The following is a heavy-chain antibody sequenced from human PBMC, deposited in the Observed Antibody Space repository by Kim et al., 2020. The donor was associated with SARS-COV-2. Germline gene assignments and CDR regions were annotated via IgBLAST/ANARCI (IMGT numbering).Heavy chain of an antibody. CDR1: GFTLSGHW. CDR3: RGTVHSGMDV. D-gene: IGHD1-1*01. Sequence: GGSLRLSCAASGFTLSGHWMNWVRQAPGKGLLWVSRMSSDGSTTHYADSVKGRFVISRDNAKNTLYLQMNSLRAEDTAVYYARGTVHSGMDVWGQGTTVTVSS. CDR2: MSSDGSTT. J-gene: IGHJ6*02. V-gene: IGHV3-74*01.